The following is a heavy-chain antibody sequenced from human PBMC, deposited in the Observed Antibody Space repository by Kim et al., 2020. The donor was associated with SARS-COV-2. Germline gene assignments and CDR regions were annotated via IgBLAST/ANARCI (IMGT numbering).Heavy chain of an antibody. CDR2: ISSSGSTI. CDR1: GFTFSSYE. Sequence: GGSLRLSCAASGFTFSSYEMNWVRQAPGKGLEWVSYISSSGSTIYYSDSVKGRFTISRDNAKNSLYLQMNSLRAEDTAVYYCASGLRVFGLVISSCMDVWGQGTTVTVSS. V-gene: IGHV3-48*03. J-gene: IGHJ6*02. CDR3: ASGLRVFGLVISSCMDV. D-gene: IGHD3-3*01.